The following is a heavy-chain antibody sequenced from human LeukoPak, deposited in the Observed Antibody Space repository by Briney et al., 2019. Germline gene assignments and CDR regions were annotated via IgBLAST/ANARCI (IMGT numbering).Heavy chain of an antibody. CDR3: ASSQLRYFDWLFKFDY. J-gene: IGHJ4*02. CDR2: IYYSGST. Sequence: SETLSLTCTVSGGSISSSSYYWGWIRQPPGKGLEWIGSIYYSGSTYYNPSLKSRVTISVDTSKNQFSLKLSSVTAADTAVYYCASSQLRYFDWLFKFDYWGQGTLVTVSS. V-gene: IGHV4-39*07. D-gene: IGHD3-9*01. CDR1: GGSISSSSYY.